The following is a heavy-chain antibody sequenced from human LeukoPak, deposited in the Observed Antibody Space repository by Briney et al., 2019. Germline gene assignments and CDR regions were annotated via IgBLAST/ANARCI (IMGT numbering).Heavy chain of an antibody. Sequence: SETLSLTCTVSGGSISSYYWSWIRQPPGKGLEWIGYIYYSGSTNYNPSLKSRVTISVDTSKNQFSLKLSSVTAADMAVYYCARVTMVRGVIISFDYWGQGTLVTVSS. CDR2: IYYSGST. J-gene: IGHJ4*02. CDR1: GGSISSYY. V-gene: IGHV4-59*01. D-gene: IGHD3-10*01. CDR3: ARVTMVRGVIISFDY.